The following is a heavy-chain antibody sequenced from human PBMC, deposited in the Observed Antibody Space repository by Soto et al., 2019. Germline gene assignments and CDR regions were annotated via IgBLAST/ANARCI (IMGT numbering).Heavy chain of an antibody. V-gene: IGHV3-49*03. D-gene: IGHD1-26*01. Sequence: PGGSLRLSCITSGFTFGDYAMIWFRQAPGKGLEWVSFITSKRYGGKTEYAASVKGRFTISRDDSKSVAYLQMNSLRTDDTAVYYCGRLPPNNWGAPLDFWGQGTLVTVSS. CDR3: GRLPPNNWGAPLDF. CDR1: GFTFGDYA. J-gene: IGHJ4*02. CDR2: ITSKRYGGKT.